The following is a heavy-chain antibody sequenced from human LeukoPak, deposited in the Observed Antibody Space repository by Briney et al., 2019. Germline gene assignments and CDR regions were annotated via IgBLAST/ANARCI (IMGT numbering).Heavy chain of an antibody. CDR2: ISKNGKTI. V-gene: IGHV3-11*01. D-gene: IGHD2-21*01. J-gene: IGHJ5*02. Sequence: PGGSLRLSCAASGFTFSDYYMSWIRQAPGKGLEWLSYISKNGKTIYYADSIKGRFTISRDNARKSVYLQTNSLRAEDTAVYYCATTGLLGDIPWGQGTLVTVSS. CDR1: GFTFSDYY. CDR3: ATTGLLGDIP.